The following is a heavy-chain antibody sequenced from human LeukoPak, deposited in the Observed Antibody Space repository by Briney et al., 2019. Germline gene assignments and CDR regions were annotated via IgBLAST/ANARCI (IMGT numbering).Heavy chain of an antibody. D-gene: IGHD3-22*01. CDR3: ARGSGMIDAFDI. CDR1: GGSISSGGYY. CDR2: IYYSGST. J-gene: IGHJ3*02. V-gene: IGHV4-31*03. Sequence: SQTLPLTCTVSGGSISSGGYYWSWIRQHPGKGLEWIGYIYYSGSTYYNPSLKSRVTISVDTSKNQFSLKLSSVTAADTAVYYCARGSGMIDAFDIWGQGTMVTVSS.